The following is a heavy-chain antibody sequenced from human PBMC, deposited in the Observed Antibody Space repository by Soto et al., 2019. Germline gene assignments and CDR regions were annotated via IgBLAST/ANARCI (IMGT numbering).Heavy chain of an antibody. CDR2: IYYSGST. J-gene: IGHJ4*02. V-gene: IGHV4-39*01. CDR1: GGSISSSSYY. D-gene: IGHD6-19*01. Sequence: SETLSLTWTVSGGSISSSSYYWGWIRQPPGKGLEWIGSIYYSGSTYYNPSLKSRVTISVDTSKNQFSLKLSSVTAADTAVYYCARHEAPGYSSGWALDYWGQGTLVTVSS. CDR3: ARHEAPGYSSGWALDY.